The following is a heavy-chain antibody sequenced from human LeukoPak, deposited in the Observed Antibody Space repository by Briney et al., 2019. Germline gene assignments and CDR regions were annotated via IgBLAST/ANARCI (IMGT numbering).Heavy chain of an antibody. Sequence: PSETLSLTCAVSGGSISSGGYSWSWIRQPPGKGLEWIGYICHSGSTYYNPSLKSRVTISVDRSKNQFSLKLSSVTAADTAVYYCARGPAITIFGVVIMAFDYWGQGTLVTVSS. CDR1: GGSISSGGYS. CDR3: ARGPAITIFGVVIMAFDY. V-gene: IGHV4-30-2*01. CDR2: ICHSGST. J-gene: IGHJ4*02. D-gene: IGHD3-3*01.